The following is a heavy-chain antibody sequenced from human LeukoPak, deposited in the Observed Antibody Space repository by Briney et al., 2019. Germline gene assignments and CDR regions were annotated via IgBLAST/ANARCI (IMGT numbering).Heavy chain of an antibody. V-gene: IGHV1-69*05. J-gene: IGHJ6*03. D-gene: IGHD2-15*01. Sequence: ASVKVSCKASGGTFSSYAISWVRQAPGQGLEWMGGIIPIFGTANYAQKFQGRVTITTDESTSTAYMELSSLRSEDTAVYYCARGRWQQIYYYYMDVWGKGTTVTVSS. CDR3: ARGRWQQIYYYYMDV. CDR1: GGTFSSYA. CDR2: IIPIFGTA.